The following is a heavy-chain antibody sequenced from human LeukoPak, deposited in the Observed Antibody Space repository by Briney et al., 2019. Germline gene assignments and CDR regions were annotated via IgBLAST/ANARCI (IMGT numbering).Heavy chain of an antibody. D-gene: IGHD3-10*01. CDR1: GFTFSSYS. CDR2: ISSSSSYI. CDR3: ASVLLWFGALFGFDP. Sequence: PGGSLRLSCAASGFTFSSYSMNWVRQAPGKGLEWVSSISSSSSYIYYADSVKGRFTISRDNAKNSLYLQMNSLRAEDTAVYYCASVLLWFGALFGFDPWGQGTLVTVSS. V-gene: IGHV3-21*01. J-gene: IGHJ5*02.